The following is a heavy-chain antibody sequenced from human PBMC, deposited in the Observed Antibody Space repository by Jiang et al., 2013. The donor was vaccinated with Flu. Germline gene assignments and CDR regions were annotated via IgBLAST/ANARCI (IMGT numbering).Heavy chain of an antibody. CDR1: GFTFSSYS. CDR3: ARVQQWGLLLVDY. J-gene: IGHJ4*02. D-gene: IGHD1-26*01. Sequence: QLLESGGGVVQPGGSLRLSCAASGFTFSSYSMNWVRQAPGKGLEWISYISSSTNTIYYADSVKGRFTISRDNAKKSLFLQMNSLRAEDTAVYYCARVQQWGLLLVDYWGQGTLVTVSS. V-gene: IGHV3-48*01. CDR2: ISSSTNTI.